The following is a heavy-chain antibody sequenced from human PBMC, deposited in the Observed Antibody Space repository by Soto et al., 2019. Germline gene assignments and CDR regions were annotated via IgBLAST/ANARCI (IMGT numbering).Heavy chain of an antibody. CDR2: IYLSGRT. Sequence: QLQLQESGSGLVKPSQTLSLTCAVSGGSISSGGYSWSWIRQPPGKGLEWIGYIYLSGRTYYNPSLTRRVTISVDRSKNQISLKLSSVTAADTAVYYCARGMTTVTTFAYWGQGTLVTVSS. V-gene: IGHV4-30-2*01. D-gene: IGHD4-17*01. CDR1: GGSISSGGYS. CDR3: ARGMTTVTTFAY. J-gene: IGHJ4*02.